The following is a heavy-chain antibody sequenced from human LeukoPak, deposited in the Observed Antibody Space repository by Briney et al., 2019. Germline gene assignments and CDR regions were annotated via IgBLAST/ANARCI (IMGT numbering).Heavy chain of an antibody. CDR3: ARDWARYCGGDCYSSSDY. J-gene: IGHJ4*02. CDR2: ISYDGSNK. CDR1: GFTFSSYA. V-gene: IGHV3-30-3*01. Sequence: GGSLRLSCAASGFTFSSYAMHWVRQAPGKGLEWVAVISYDGSNKFYADSVKGRFTISRDNSKNTLYLQMNSLRAEDTAVYYCARDWARYCGGDCYSSSDYWGQGTLVTVSS. D-gene: IGHD2-21*02.